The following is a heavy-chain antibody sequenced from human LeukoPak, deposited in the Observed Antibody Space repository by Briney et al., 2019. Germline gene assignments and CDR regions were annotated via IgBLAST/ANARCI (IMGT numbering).Heavy chain of an antibody. D-gene: IGHD3-3*01. CDR2: IKQDRSEK. CDR1: GFTFTNYW. CDR3: ARLREIPVFGVVTKSTSYFDY. J-gene: IGHJ4*02. Sequence: GGSLRLSCAASGFTFTNYWMSWVRQAPGEGLELVANIKQDRSEKYYVDSVKGRFTISRDNAKNSLYLQMNSLRAEDTAVYYCARLREIPVFGVVTKSTSYFDYWGQGTLVTVSS. V-gene: IGHV3-7*01.